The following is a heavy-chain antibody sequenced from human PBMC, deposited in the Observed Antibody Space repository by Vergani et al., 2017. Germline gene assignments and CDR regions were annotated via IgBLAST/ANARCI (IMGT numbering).Heavy chain of an antibody. J-gene: IGHJ6*02. Sequence: EVQLVQSGAEVKKPGATMKISCKVSGYTFTDHCMHWVKQAPGKGLEWMGLVDPEDGETIYAEKFKGRVTIAADTSTDTAHLELSSLRSEDTAVYYCATPQTVTTGGMEVWGQGTTVIASS. CDR1: GYTFTDHC. V-gene: IGHV1-69-2*01. CDR3: ATPQTVTTGGMEV. D-gene: IGHD4-17*01. CDR2: VDPEDGET.